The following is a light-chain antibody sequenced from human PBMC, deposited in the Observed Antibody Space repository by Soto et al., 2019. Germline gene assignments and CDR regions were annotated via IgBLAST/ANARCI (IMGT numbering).Light chain of an antibody. Sequence: EIVMTQSPATLSVSPGERATLSCRASQSVSSNLAWYQQKPGQAPRLLIYGASTGATGIPARFSGSGSGTEFTLTISSLQSEDFAVYYCQQYNNWPPIFTFGLGTKVDIK. V-gene: IGKV3-15*01. CDR2: GAS. CDR1: QSVSSN. J-gene: IGKJ3*01. CDR3: QQYNNWPPIFT.